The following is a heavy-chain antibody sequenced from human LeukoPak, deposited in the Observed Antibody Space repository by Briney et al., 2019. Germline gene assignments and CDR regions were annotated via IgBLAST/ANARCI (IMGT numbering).Heavy chain of an antibody. Sequence: GGSLRLSCAASGFTSSSYWMSWVRQAPGKGLEWVANINQDGTERYYVDSVKGRFTISRDNAKNSLYLQMNSLRAEDTAVYYCARQGGGYSSSWYVEHYYYMDVWGKGTTVTVSS. V-gene: IGHV3-7*01. D-gene: IGHD6-13*01. J-gene: IGHJ6*03. CDR3: ARQGGGYSSSWYVEHYYYMDV. CDR2: INQDGTER. CDR1: GFTSSSYW.